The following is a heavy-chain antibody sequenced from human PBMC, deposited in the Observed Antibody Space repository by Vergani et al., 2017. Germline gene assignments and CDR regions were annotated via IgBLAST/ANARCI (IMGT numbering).Heavy chain of an antibody. CDR3: AKVRDANQLPHY. CDR2: ISYDGSNK. D-gene: IGHD2-2*01. V-gene: IGHV3-30*02. J-gene: IGHJ4*02. Sequence: QVQLVDSGGGVVQPGGSLRLSCAASGFTFRDYAMHWVRQAPGKGLEWVAFISYDGSNKYYADSVKGRFTISRDNSKNTLYLQMNSLRTEDTAVYFCAKVRDANQLPHYWSQGTLVTVSS. CDR1: GFTFRDYA.